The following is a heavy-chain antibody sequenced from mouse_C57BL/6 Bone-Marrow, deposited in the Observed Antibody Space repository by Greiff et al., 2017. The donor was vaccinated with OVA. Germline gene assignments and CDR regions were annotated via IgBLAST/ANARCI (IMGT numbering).Heavy chain of an antibody. CDR1: GYTFTDYE. Sequence: QVQLKESGAELVRPGASVTLSCKASGYTFTDYEMHWVKQTPVHGLEWIGAIDPETGGTAYNQKFKGKAILTADKSTSTAYLELRSLTSEDSAVYYCGRERSDWGKGTTLTVSS. V-gene: IGHV1-15*01. CDR2: IDPETGGT. J-gene: IGHJ2*01. CDR3: GRERSD.